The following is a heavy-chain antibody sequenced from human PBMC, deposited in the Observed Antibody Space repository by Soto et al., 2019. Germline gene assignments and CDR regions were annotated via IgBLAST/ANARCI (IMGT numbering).Heavy chain of an antibody. CDR3: AKDLRVPAAIFDFDAFDI. D-gene: IGHD2-2*01. CDR2: ISGSGGST. Sequence: GGSLRLSCAASGFTFSSYAMSWVRQAPGKGLEWVSAISGSGGSTYYADSVKGRFTISRDNSKNTLYLQMNSLRAEDTAVYYCAKDLRVPAAIFDFDAFDIWGQGTMVTVSS. J-gene: IGHJ3*02. CDR1: GFTFSSYA. V-gene: IGHV3-23*01.